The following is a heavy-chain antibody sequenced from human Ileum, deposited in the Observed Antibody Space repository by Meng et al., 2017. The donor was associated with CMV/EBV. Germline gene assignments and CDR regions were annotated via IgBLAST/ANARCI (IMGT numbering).Heavy chain of an antibody. CDR1: GFTFSNSA. J-gene: IGHJ5*02. Sequence: GESLKISCAASGFTFSNSAMTWVRRAPGKRLEWVSCISGSGSTTYQADTVKGRFYISRDNSENTVYLKMSSLRADDTAIYYCAMRRSISCFGAIDLWGQGTLVTVSS. D-gene: IGHD2-15*01. CDR2: ISGSGSTT. V-gene: IGHV3-23*01. CDR3: AMRRSISCFGAIDL.